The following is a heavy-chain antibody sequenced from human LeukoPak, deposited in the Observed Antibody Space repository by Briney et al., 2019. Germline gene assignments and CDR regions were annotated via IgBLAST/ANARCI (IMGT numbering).Heavy chain of an antibody. J-gene: IGHJ6*04. Sequence: PSETLSLTCAVYGGSFSGYYGHWLRQAPGKGLEGVANIKQEGSGKHCVDSVKGRFTISRHNAKHSLFLQMKSLRGEDTAVYYCASPREGGSDPGGGVWGKGTAVTVSS. CDR3: ASPREGGSDPGGGV. V-gene: IGHV3-7*01. CDR2: IKQEGSGK. CDR1: GGSFSGYY. D-gene: IGHD1-14*01.